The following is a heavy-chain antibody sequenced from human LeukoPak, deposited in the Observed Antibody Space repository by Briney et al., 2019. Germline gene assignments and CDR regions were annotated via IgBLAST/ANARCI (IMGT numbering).Heavy chain of an antibody. CDR2: IHTSGST. CDR3: ARDRCYYDSSGYYLFDY. J-gene: IGHJ4*02. V-gene: IGHV4-61*02. CDR1: GGSISSGSYY. Sequence: SETLSLTCTVSGGSISSGSYYWSWIRQPAGKGLEWIGRIHTSGSTNYNPSLKSRVTMSVDTSKNQFSLKLSSVTAADTAVYYCARDRCYYDSSGYYLFDYWGQGTLVTVSS. D-gene: IGHD3-22*01.